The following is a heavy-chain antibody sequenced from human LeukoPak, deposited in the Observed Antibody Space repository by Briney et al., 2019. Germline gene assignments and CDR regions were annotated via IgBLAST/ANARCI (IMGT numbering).Heavy chain of an antibody. CDR3: ARGPLGYSSGWYYFDY. CDR2: ISYDGNNK. CDR1: GFTFSTYG. Sequence: PGGSLRLSCAASGFTFSTYGMHWVRQAPGKGLEWVAVISYDGNNKYYADSVKGRFTISRDNSKNALFLQMNSLRAEDTAIYYCARGPLGYSSGWYYFDYWGLGTLVTVSS. V-gene: IGHV3-30*03. J-gene: IGHJ4*02. D-gene: IGHD6-19*01.